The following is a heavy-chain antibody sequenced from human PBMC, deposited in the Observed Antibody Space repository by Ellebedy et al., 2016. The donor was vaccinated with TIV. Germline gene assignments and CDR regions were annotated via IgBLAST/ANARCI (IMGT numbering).Heavy chain of an antibody. CDR2: IYYSGRT. J-gene: IGHJ4*02. CDR3: AKQNWNDEGYFDY. V-gene: IGHV4-59*13. D-gene: IGHD1-1*01. Sequence: SETLSLXCTVSGGSITTYYWSWIRQPPGKGLEWIGYIYYSGRTNYNPSLKSRVTISADTAKNQFSLELSSVTAADTALYYCAKQNWNDEGYFDYWGQGILVAVSS. CDR1: GGSITTYY.